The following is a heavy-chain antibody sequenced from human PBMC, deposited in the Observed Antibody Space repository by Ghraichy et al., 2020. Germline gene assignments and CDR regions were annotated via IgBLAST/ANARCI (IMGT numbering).Heavy chain of an antibody. CDR3: ARGLQRETPGYYFES. D-gene: IGHD2-15*01. V-gene: IGHV3-43*01. CDR1: GFTFDDYT. CDR2: INWDASST. J-gene: IGHJ4*02. Sequence: GGFLRLSCAASGFTFDDYTMFWVRQAPGKGLEWVSLINWDASSTYYADSVKGRFTISRDNKKNFLYLQINSLRIEDTALYYCARGLQRETPGYYFESWGQGTLVTVSS.